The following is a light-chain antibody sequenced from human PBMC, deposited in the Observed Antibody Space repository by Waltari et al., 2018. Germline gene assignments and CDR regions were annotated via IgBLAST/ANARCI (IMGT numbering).Light chain of an antibody. V-gene: IGKV2-30*02. CDR3: MQATQWPYT. CDR2: KVS. Sequence: VMTQSPLSLPVTLGQPSSISCRSSQSLVHGDGNTYFNWFQQRPDQSPRRLIYKVSNRDSGVPDRFSGSGSGTDFTLKISRVEADDVGIYYCMQATQWPYTFGQGTKLEIK. CDR1: QSLVHGDGNTY. J-gene: IGKJ2*01.